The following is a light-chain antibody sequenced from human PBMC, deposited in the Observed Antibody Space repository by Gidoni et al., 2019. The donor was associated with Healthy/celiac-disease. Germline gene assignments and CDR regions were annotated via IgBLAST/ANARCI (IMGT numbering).Light chain of an antibody. V-gene: IGKV3-11*01. CDR3: QQRSNWPT. CDR2: DAS. J-gene: IGKJ3*01. Sequence: EIVLIQSPATLSLSPRERATLTCRASQSVSSYFAWYQQKPGQAPRLLVYDASNRATGIRARFSGSGSGTDFTLTSSSLEPEDFAVYYCQQRSNWPTFGPGTKVEIK. CDR1: QSVSSY.